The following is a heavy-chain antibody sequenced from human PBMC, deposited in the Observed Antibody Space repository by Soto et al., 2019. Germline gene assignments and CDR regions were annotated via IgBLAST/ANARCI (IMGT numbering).Heavy chain of an antibody. CDR2: IYPGDSDT. V-gene: IGHV5-51*01. Sequence: GESLKISCKGSGYSFTSYWIGWVRQMPGKGLEWMGIIYPGDSDTRYSPSFQGQVTISADKSISTAYLQWSSLKASDTAMYYCATGVIVVVPAAKDYYYVMDVWGKGTTVTVSS. D-gene: IGHD2-2*01. CDR3: ATGVIVVVPAAKDYYYVMDV. J-gene: IGHJ6*04. CDR1: GYSFTSYW.